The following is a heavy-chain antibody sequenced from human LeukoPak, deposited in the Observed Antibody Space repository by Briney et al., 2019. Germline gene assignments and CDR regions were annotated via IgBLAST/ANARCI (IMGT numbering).Heavy chain of an antibody. CDR1: GGSISSGDYY. CDR3: ARPYYYDSRIDP. Sequence: PWETLSLTCTVSGGSISSGDYYWSWIRQPPGKGLAWIAYMYYSGSTYYNPSLKSRVTMSADTSKNQLSLKLSSVTAADTAVYYCARPYYYDSRIDPSGQGILSPSPQ. V-gene: IGHV4-30-4*01. CDR2: MYYSGST. J-gene: IGHJ5*02. D-gene: IGHD3-22*01.